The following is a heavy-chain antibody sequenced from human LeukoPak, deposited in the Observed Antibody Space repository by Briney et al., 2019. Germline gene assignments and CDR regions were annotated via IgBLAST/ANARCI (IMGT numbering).Heavy chain of an antibody. CDR2: IYYSGST. Sequence: SSETLSLTCTVSGGSISSGSYYWSWIRQPPGKGLEWIGYIYYSGSTNYNPSLKSRVTISVDTSKNQFSLKLSSVTAADTAVYYCARGGGMGHYYYYMDVWGKGTTVTISS. CDR3: ARGGGMGHYYYYMDV. CDR1: GGSISSGSYY. D-gene: IGHD5-24*01. V-gene: IGHV4-61*01. J-gene: IGHJ6*03.